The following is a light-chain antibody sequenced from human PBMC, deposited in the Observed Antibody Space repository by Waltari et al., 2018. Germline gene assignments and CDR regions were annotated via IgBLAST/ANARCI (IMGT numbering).Light chain of an antibody. CDR3: LQYSSSPPWT. J-gene: IGKJ1*01. CDR2: KAS. Sequence: EIQMTQPPSPLFAFVGKPVPFTCRGGQSISSWLDWYQQKPGKAPKLLIYKASSLQSGVPSRFSGSGSGTEFTLTISSLQPEDFATYYCLQYSSSPPWTFGQGTKVEIK. CDR1: QSISSW. V-gene: IGKV1D-16*02.